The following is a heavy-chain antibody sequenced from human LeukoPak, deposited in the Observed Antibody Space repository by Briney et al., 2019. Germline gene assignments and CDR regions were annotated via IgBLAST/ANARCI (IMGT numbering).Heavy chain of an antibody. CDR1: GYSITNGDY. J-gene: IGHJ4*02. CDR2: IYNSAST. D-gene: IGHD3-10*01. CDR3: AKNSTSGFFDY. Sequence: PSETLSLTCVVSGYSITNGDYWGWIRQSPGKGLEWIASIYNSASTHYNPSLKSRVTILVDTSKNEFSLKMRSVTAGDTAVYYCAKNSTSGFFDYWGQGTLATVSS. V-gene: IGHV4-38-2*01.